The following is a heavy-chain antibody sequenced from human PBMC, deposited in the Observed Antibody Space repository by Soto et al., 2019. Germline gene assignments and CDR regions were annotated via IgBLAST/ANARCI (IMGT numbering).Heavy chain of an antibody. Sequence: PSETLSLTCTVSGGSISSSSYYWGWTRQPPGKGLEWIGSIYYSGSTYYNPSLKSRVTISVDTSKNQFSLKLSSVTAADTAVYYCARLPIGRDGYKRGRWDYWGQGTLVTVSS. J-gene: IGHJ4*02. CDR2: IYYSGST. V-gene: IGHV4-39*01. D-gene: IGHD5-12*01. CDR3: ARLPIGRDGYKRGRWDY. CDR1: GGSISSSSYY.